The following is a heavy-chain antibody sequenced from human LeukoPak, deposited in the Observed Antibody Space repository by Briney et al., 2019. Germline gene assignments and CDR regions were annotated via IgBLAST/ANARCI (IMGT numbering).Heavy chain of an antibody. Sequence: GGSLRLSCAASGFTFSSYGMHWVRQAPGKGLEWVAVIWYDGSNKYYADSVKGRFTISRDNSKNTLYLQMNSLRAEDTAVYYCAREGEQQLVMWEYYYGMDVWGQGTTVTVSS. D-gene: IGHD6-13*01. V-gene: IGHV3-33*01. CDR2: IWYDGSNK. CDR1: GFTFSSYG. J-gene: IGHJ6*02. CDR3: AREGEQQLVMWEYYYGMDV.